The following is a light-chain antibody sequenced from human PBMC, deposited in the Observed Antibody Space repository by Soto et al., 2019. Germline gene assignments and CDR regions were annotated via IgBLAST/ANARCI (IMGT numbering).Light chain of an antibody. Sequence: EIVLTQSPGTLFLSPGERATRSCRDSQSVSSDNLAWYQQSPGQAPRLLIYGAYNRATGIPDRFRGRGSVTDFTLTITRLEPEDFAVYYCQQYGGVPLTFGGGTKQEIK. V-gene: IGKV3-20*01. CDR2: GAY. CDR1: QSVSSDN. J-gene: IGKJ4*01. CDR3: QQYGGVPLT.